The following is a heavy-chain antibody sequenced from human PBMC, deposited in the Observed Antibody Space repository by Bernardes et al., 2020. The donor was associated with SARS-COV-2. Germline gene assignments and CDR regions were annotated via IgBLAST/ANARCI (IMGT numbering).Heavy chain of an antibody. Sequence: SETLSLTCAVYGGSFSGYYWSWIRQPPGKGLEWIGSIYSGGITYYNPSLKSRATISVDTSKNQFSLQLTSVTAADTAMYYCASTPVTMILVVITYYYFDLWGR. CDR2: IYSGGIT. V-gene: IGHV4-34*01. CDR1: GGSFSGYY. D-gene: IGHD3-22*01. CDR3: ASTPVTMILVVITYYYFDL. J-gene: IGHJ2*01.